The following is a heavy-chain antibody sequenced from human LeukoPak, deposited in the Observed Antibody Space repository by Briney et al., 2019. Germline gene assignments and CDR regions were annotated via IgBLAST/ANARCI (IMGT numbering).Heavy chain of an antibody. CDR1: GYSFTSYR. D-gene: IGHD6-13*01. CDR3: ARRCRGSSSWYFGWFDP. V-gene: IGHV5-51*01. J-gene: IGHJ5*02. CDR2: IYPGDSDT. Sequence: GESLKISCQGSGYSFTSYRIGWVRQMPGKGLEWMGIIYPGDSDTRYSPSFQGQVTISADKSISTAYLQWSSLKASDTAMYYCARRCRGSSSWYFGWFDPWGQGTLVTVSS.